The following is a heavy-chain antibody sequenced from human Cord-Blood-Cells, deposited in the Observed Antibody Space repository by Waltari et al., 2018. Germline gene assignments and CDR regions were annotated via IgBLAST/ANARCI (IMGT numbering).Heavy chain of an antibody. V-gene: IGHV4-39*01. CDR3: ARRGRYCSSTSCYEYAFDI. CDR2: IYYSGST. J-gene: IGHJ3*02. CDR1: GGSISSSSYY. D-gene: IGHD2-2*01. Sequence: QLQLQESGPGLVKPSETLSLTCTVSGGSISSSSYYWGRIRQPPGKGLEWIGSIYYSGSTYYNPSLKSRVTISVDTSKNQFSLKLSSVTAADTAVYYCARRGRYCSSTSCYEYAFDIWGQGTMVTVSS.